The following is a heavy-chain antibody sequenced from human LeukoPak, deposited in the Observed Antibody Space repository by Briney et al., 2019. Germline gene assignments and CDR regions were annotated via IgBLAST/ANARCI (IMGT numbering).Heavy chain of an antibody. CDR1: GFTFDDYA. Sequence: QSGRSLRLSCAASGFTFDDYAMHWVRQAPGKGLEWVSGINWNSGSIDYADSVKGRFTISRDNAKNFLYLQMNSLRVEDTALYYCAKPWTPSSGRLDAFDMWGQGTMVTVSS. CDR3: AKPWTPSSGRLDAFDM. V-gene: IGHV3-9*01. J-gene: IGHJ3*02. D-gene: IGHD6-19*01. CDR2: INWNSGSI.